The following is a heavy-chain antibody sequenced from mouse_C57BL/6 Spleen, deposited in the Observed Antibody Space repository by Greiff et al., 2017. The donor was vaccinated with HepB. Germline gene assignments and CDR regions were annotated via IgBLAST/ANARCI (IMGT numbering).Heavy chain of an antibody. V-gene: IGHV2-5*01. CDR3: AKNRGDYDDLYYAMDY. J-gene: IGHJ4*01. CDR2: IWRGGST. CDR1: GFSLTSYG. Sequence: QVQLQQSGPGLVQPSQSLSITCTVSGFSLTSYGVHWVRQSPGKGLEWLGVIWRGGSTDYNAAFMSRLSITKDNSKSQVFFKMNSLQADDTAIYYCAKNRGDYDDLYYAMDYWGQGTSVTVSS. D-gene: IGHD2-4*01.